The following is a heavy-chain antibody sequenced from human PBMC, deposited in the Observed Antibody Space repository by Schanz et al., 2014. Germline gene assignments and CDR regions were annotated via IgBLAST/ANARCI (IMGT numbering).Heavy chain of an antibody. CDR1: EYSFTSYS. V-gene: IGHV1-3*04. J-gene: IGHJ3*02. D-gene: IGHD2-21*01. CDR2: INTGGGDT. CDR3: ARDLPYCDGGKCYSDGFDI. Sequence: QIQLVQSGPEVKKPGATVKVSCKASEYSFTSYSMHWVRQAPGQRLEWMGWINTGGGDTKYSQNFQGRVTITRDTSASTAYMELSSLRSEDTAVYYCARDLPYCDGGKCYSDGFDIWGQGTLVTISS.